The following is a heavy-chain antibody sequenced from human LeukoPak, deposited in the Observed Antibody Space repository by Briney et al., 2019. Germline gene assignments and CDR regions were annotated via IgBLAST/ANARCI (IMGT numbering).Heavy chain of an antibody. CDR2: INPNSGAT. V-gene: IGHV1-2*02. Sequence: GASVKVSCKASGYTFTSYGISWVRQAPGQGLEWMGWINPNSGATNYAQKFQGRVTLTRDTSISTAYMELNRLRSDDTAIYYCGRNRLGKSLDIWGQGTMVTVSS. CDR3: GRNRLGKSLDI. CDR1: GYTFTSYG. J-gene: IGHJ3*02. D-gene: IGHD7-27*01.